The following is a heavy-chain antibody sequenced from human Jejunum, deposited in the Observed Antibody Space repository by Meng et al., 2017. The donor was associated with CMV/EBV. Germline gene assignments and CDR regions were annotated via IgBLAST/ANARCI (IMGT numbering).Heavy chain of an antibody. CDR3: AKDKIPVSPYYYGMDV. D-gene: IGHD2-21*01. Sequence: NTNYISWVRQAPGKGLEWVAIVYSDHSGGTAYYADSVDGRFIISRDDSKNAVDLEMNGLRREDTAVYYCAKDKIPVSPYYYGMDVWGQGTTVTVSS. CDR1: NTNY. J-gene: IGHJ6*02. CDR2: VYSDHSGGTA. V-gene: IGHV3-53*01.